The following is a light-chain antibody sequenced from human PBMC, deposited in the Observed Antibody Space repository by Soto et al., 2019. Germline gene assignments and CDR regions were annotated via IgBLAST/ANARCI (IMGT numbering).Light chain of an antibody. V-gene: IGKV1-39*01. CDR2: AAS. Sequence: DIQMTQSPSSLSASVGDRVTITCRASQSVSTYLNWYQQKPGKAPKLLIYAASSLHSGVPSRFSGSGSGTDRTVTISSLQPEDFATYYCPQSYSTLTFGPGTKVVIK. CDR3: PQSYSTLT. CDR1: QSVSTY. J-gene: IGKJ3*01.